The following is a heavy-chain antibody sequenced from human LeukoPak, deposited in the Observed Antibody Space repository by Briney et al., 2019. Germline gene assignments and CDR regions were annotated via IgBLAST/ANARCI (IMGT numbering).Heavy chain of an antibody. CDR3: VRVMSASVWRTYGSYYYYYYMDV. D-gene: IGHD3-16*01. J-gene: IGHJ6*03. V-gene: IGHV3-7*01. CDR2: IKQDGSEK. Sequence: GGSLRLSCAASGFTFSSYWMTWVRQAPGKGLEWVANIKQDGSEKYSVDSVKGRFTISGDNAKNSLYMQMNSLRAEDTAVYYCVRVMSASVWRTYGSYYYYYYMDVWGKGTTVTVSS. CDR1: GFTFSSYW.